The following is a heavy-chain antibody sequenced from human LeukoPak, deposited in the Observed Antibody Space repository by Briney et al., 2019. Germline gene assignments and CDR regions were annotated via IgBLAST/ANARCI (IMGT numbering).Heavy chain of an antibody. V-gene: IGHV3-30*13. D-gene: IGHD6-19*01. CDR2: ITYDGSNK. CDR3: ARNSGWYGLS. J-gene: IGHJ1*01. Sequence: PGKSLRLSCAASGFTFSSYGMHWVRQAPGKGLEWMAVITYDGSNKYYADSVRGQFTISRDNSKNRPYLQMNSLRPEDTAVYYCARNSGWYGLSWGQGTLVTVSS. CDR1: GFTFSSYG.